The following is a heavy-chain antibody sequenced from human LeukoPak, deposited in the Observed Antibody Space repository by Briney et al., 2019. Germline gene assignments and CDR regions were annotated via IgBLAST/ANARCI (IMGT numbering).Heavy chain of an antibody. Sequence: SGTLSLTCAVYGGSFSGYYWSWIRQPPGKGLEWIGEINHSGSTNYNPSLKSRVTISVDTSKNQFSLKLSSVTAADTAVYYCASSIAARPDYYGMDVWGQGTTVTVSS. CDR1: GGSFSGYY. CDR2: INHSGST. CDR3: ASSIAARPDYYGMDV. D-gene: IGHD6-6*01. J-gene: IGHJ6*02. V-gene: IGHV4-34*01.